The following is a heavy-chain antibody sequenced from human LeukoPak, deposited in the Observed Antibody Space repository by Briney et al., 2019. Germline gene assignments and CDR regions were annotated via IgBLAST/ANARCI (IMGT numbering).Heavy chain of an antibody. CDR3: TTQRYYDFWSGYYKRTVDY. D-gene: IGHD3-3*01. V-gene: IGHV3-15*01. Sequence: GGSLRLSCAASGFTFSNAWMSWVRQAPGKGLEWVGRIKSKTDGGTTDYAAPVKGRFTISRDDSKNTLYLQMNSLKTEDTAVYYCTTQRYYDFWSGYYKRTVDYWGQGTLVTVSS. J-gene: IGHJ4*02. CDR2: IKSKTDGGTT. CDR1: GFTFSNAW.